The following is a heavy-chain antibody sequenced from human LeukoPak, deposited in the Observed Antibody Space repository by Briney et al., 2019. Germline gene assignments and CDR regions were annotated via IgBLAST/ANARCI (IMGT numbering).Heavy chain of an antibody. CDR1: GGSISSYY. J-gene: IGHJ3*02. V-gene: IGHV4-59*08. Sequence: SETLSLTCTVSGGSISSYYWSWIRQPPGKGLVWFGYVYYSGSTNYNPSLKSRVTISVDTSKNQFSLKLNSVTAADTAVYYCARRTYYYDSSGYYGIDAFDIWGQGTMVTVSS. D-gene: IGHD3-22*01. CDR3: ARRTYYYDSSGYYGIDAFDI. CDR2: VYYSGST.